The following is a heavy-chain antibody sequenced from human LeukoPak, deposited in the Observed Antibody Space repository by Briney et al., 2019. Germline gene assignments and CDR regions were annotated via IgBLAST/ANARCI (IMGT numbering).Heavy chain of an antibody. D-gene: IGHD3-16*01. CDR1: GFTFNTYT. CDR2: ISSSGSTI. Sequence: GESLRLSCAASGFTFNTYTMNWVRQAPGKGLEWVSYISSSGSTIYYADSVKGRFTISRDNAKNSLYLQMNSLRAEDTAVYYCARDGELWTFDYWGQGTLVTVSS. J-gene: IGHJ4*02. CDR3: ARDGELWTFDY. V-gene: IGHV3-48*04.